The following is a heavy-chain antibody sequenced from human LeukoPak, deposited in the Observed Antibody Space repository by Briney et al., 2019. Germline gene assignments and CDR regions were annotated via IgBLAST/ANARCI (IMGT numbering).Heavy chain of an antibody. D-gene: IGHD3-3*01. V-gene: IGHV1-8*01. CDR1: GYTFTSYD. CDR2: MNPNSGNT. CDR3: ARGNEEYDFWSGYFSGVLHAFDI. Sequence: GESLQISCQGSGYTFTSYDINWVRQATGQGLEWMGWMNPNSGNTGYAQKFQGRVTMTRNTSISTAYMELSSLRSEDTAVYYCARGNEEYDFWSGYFSGVLHAFDIWGQGTMVTVSS. J-gene: IGHJ3*02.